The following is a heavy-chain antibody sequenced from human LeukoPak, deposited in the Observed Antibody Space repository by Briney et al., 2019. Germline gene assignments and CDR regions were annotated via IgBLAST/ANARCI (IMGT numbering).Heavy chain of an antibody. V-gene: IGHV3-74*01. CDR2: INSDGSST. Sequence: GGSQRLSCAASGFTFSSYAVSWVRQAPGKGLVWVSLINSDGSSTNYADSVKGRFTISRDNAKNTLYLQVNSLRADDSAVYYCARHLGTYSDHWGQGTLVTVSS. D-gene: IGHD3-16*01. CDR1: GFTFSSYA. CDR3: ARHLGTYSDH. J-gene: IGHJ4*02.